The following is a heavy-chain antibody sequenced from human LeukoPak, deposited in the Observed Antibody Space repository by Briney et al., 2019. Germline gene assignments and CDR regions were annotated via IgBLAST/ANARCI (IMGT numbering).Heavy chain of an antibody. Sequence: GGSLRLSCVASGFTFSSYVMSWVRQAPGKGLEWVSGTSRSGDRTYYADSVKGRFTISRDNSKNTLYLQMKSLRAEDTAVYFCAKDRDDYGDYTLDYWGQGTLVTVSS. V-gene: IGHV3-23*01. CDR3: AKDRDDYGDYTLDY. J-gene: IGHJ4*02. CDR1: GFTFSSYV. CDR2: TSRSGDRT. D-gene: IGHD4-17*01.